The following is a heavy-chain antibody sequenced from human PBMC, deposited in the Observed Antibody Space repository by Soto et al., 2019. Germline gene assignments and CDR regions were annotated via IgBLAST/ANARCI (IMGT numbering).Heavy chain of an antibody. D-gene: IGHD1-26*01. J-gene: IGHJ2*01. Sequence: EVQLVESGGGLVQPGGSLRLSCAASGFTFSSYWMHWVRQAPGKGLVWVSRINSDGSSTSYADSVKGRFTISRDNAMNTMYLQMNSLRAEDTAVCYCARGGSLTWYFDLWGRGTLVTVSS. CDR3: ARGGSLTWYFDL. CDR2: INSDGSST. V-gene: IGHV3-74*01. CDR1: GFTFSSYW.